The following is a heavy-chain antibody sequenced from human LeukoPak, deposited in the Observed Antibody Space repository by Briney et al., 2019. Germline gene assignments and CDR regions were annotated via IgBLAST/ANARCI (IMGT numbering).Heavy chain of an antibody. CDR3: ARQYCSGGSCYLNAAFDI. Sequence: PGGSLRLTCPSCGFTFSSYGMYWVRQAPGKGLEGVAFIRYDGSNNYYGDSVKGRFTISRDNSKNTLYLQMNSLRAEDTAVYYCARQYCSGGSCYLNAAFDIWGQGTMATVSS. CDR2: IRYDGSNN. V-gene: IGHV3-30*02. D-gene: IGHD2-15*01. J-gene: IGHJ3*02. CDR1: GFTFSSYG.